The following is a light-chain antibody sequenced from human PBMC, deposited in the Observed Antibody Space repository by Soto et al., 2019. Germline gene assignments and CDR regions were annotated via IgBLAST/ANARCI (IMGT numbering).Light chain of an antibody. CDR1: QSVSSSA. CDR2: GAS. Sequence: EIVLTQSPGTLSLSPGERATLYCRASQSVSSSALAWYQQKPGQAPRRLIYGASSRATGIPDRFSGSGSGTDFTLTISRLEPEDFAVYYCQYYGTSPQTFGQGTKV. V-gene: IGKV3-20*01. CDR3: QYYGTSPQT. J-gene: IGKJ1*01.